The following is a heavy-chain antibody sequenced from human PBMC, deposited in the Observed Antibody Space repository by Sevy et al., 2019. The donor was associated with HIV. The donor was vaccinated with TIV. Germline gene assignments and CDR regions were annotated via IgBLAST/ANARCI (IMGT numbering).Heavy chain of an antibody. J-gene: IGHJ4*02. CDR2: ISGTGGST. V-gene: IGHV3-23*01. CDR3: AKGDTMVRGVIIRIRISFDD. D-gene: IGHD3-10*01. CDR1: GFTFSSYA. Sequence: GGSLRLSCAASGFTFSSYAMSWVRQAPGKGLEWVSAISGTGGSTYYADSVKGRFTISRDNSKNTLYLQMNSLRAEDTAVYYCAKGDTMVRGVIIRIRISFDDWGQGTLVTVSS.